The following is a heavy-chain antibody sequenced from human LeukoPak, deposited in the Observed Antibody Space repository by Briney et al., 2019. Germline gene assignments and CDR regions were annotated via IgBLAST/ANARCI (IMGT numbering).Heavy chain of an antibody. Sequence: YSGSTNYSPSVKSRVTISVDASKNQFSLKLSSVAAGDTAGYYCARETIFGVVTHAGYFDYWGQGTLVIVSS. CDR3: ARETIFGVVTHAGYFDY. D-gene: IGHD3-3*01. V-gene: IGHV4-59*12. J-gene: IGHJ4*02. CDR2: YSGST.